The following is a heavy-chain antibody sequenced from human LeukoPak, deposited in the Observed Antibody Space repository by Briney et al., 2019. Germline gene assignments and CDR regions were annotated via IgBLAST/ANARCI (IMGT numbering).Heavy chain of an antibody. CDR2: ISGSGGST. Sequence: GGSLRLSCAASGFTFSDYYMSWIRQAPGKGLEWVSAISGSGGSTYYADSVKGRFTISRDNSKNTLYLQMNSLRAEDTAVYYCARLPIGVVTARDAFDIWGQGTMVTVSS. CDR3: ARLPIGVVTARDAFDI. CDR1: GFTFSDYY. D-gene: IGHD2-21*02. V-gene: IGHV3-23*01. J-gene: IGHJ3*02.